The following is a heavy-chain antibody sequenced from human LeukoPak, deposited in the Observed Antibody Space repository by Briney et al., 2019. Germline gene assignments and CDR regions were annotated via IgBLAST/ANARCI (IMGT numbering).Heavy chain of an antibody. Sequence: SETLSLTCTVSGGSISSYYWSWIRQPPGKGLEWIGYIYYSGSTNYNPSLKSRVTISVDTSKNQFSLKLSSVTAADTAVYYCARAYSSSWYEGRWFDPWGQGTLDTVSS. CDR2: IYYSGST. V-gene: IGHV4-59*01. J-gene: IGHJ5*02. D-gene: IGHD6-13*01. CDR3: ARAYSSSWYEGRWFDP. CDR1: GGSISSYY.